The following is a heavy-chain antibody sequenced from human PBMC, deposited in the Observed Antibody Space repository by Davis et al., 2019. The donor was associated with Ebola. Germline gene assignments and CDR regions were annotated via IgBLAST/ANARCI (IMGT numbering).Heavy chain of an antibody. Sequence: ASVKVSCKVSGYTLTELSMHWVRQAPGKGLEWMGGFDPEDGETIYAQKFQGRVTMTEDTSTDTAYMELSSLRSEDTALYYCAKLGNRIAVAGTFDYWGQGTLVTVSS. D-gene: IGHD6-19*01. CDR1: GYTLTELS. CDR3: AKLGNRIAVAGTFDY. J-gene: IGHJ4*02. V-gene: IGHV1-24*01. CDR2: FDPEDGET.